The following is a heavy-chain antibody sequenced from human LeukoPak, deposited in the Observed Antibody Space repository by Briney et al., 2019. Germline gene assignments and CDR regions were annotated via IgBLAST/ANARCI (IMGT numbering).Heavy chain of an antibody. V-gene: IGHV3-48*03. J-gene: IGHJ4*02. Sequence: PGGSLRLSCAASGFTFSSYEMNWVRQAPGKGLEWVSYISSSGSTIYYADSAKGRFTISRDNAKNSLYLQMNSLRAEDTAVYYCARTGFGESLGDCYSHWGQGTLVTVSS. CDR3: ARTGFGESLGDCYSH. CDR1: GFTFSSYE. CDR2: ISSSGSTI. D-gene: IGHD2-21*02.